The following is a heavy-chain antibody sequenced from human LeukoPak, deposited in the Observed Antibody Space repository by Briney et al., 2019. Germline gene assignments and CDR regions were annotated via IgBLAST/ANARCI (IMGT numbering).Heavy chain of an antibody. CDR2: ISGSGGST. CDR3: AKIQGYYFDY. J-gene: IGHJ4*02. Sequence: PGGSLRLSCAASGFTFSSYAMSWVRQAPGKGLEWVSAISGSGGSTYCADSVKGRFTTSRDNSKNTLYLQMNSLRAEDTAVYYCAKIQGYYFDYWGQGTLVTVSS. CDR1: GFTFSSYA. V-gene: IGHV3-23*01. D-gene: IGHD5-18*01.